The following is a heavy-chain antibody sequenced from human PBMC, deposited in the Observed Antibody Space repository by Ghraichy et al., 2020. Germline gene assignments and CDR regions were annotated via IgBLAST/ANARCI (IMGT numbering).Heavy chain of an antibody. Sequence: SETLSLTCAVSGGSISSGGYSWSWIRQPPGKGLEWIGYIYHSGSTYYNPSLKSRVTISVDRSKNQFSLKLSSVTAADTAVYYCASEMTFFSFQHWGQGTLVTVSS. CDR2: IYHSGST. CDR3: ASEMTFFSFQH. J-gene: IGHJ1*01. V-gene: IGHV4-30-2*01. CDR1: GGSISSGGYS.